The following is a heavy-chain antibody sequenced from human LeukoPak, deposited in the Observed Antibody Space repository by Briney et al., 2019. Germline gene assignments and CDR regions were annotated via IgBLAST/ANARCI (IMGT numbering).Heavy chain of an antibody. Sequence: ETLSLTCTVSGASISSYYWSWIRQSPGKGLEWIGYIYHSGRTNYNPSLKSRVTISVDTSKNQFSLKLSSVTAADTAVYYCARETSQKGAHYMDVWGKGTTVTISS. D-gene: IGHD3-16*01. V-gene: IGHV4-59*01. CDR3: ARETSQKGAHYMDV. CDR1: GASISSYY. CDR2: IYHSGRT. J-gene: IGHJ6*03.